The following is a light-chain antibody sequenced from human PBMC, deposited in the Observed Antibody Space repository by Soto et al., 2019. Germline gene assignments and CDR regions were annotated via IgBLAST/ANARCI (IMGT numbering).Light chain of an antibody. CDR1: QSISTY. V-gene: IGKV3-11*01. J-gene: IGKJ5*01. CDR2: GAS. Sequence: EIVLTQSPATLSVSPGERATLSCRASQSISTYLARYQQKPGQAPRLLIYGASNRATGIPARFSGSGSGTDFTLTISSLEPEDFAVYYCQQRSNWPPATFGQGTRLEIK. CDR3: QQRSNWPPAT.